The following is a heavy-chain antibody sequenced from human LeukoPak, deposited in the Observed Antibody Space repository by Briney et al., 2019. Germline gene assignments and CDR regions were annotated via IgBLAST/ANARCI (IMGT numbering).Heavy chain of an antibody. CDR2: INHSGST. V-gene: IGHV4-34*01. J-gene: IGHJ5*02. CDR3: ARGRPIRGVVVVAASYSRWFDP. D-gene: IGHD2-15*01. CDR1: GGSFSGYY. Sequence: SETLPLTCAVYGGSFSGYYWSWIRQPPGKGLEWIGEINHSGSTNYNPSLKSRVTISVDTSKNQFSLKLSSVTAADTAVYYCARGRPIRGVVVVAASYSRWFDPWGQGTLVTASS.